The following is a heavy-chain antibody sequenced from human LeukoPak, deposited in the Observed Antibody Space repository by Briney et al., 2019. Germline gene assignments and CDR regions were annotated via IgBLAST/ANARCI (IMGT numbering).Heavy chain of an antibody. CDR2: ISAYNGNT. CDR1: GYTFTSYG. D-gene: IGHD2-2*01. J-gene: IGHJ4*02. V-gene: IGHV1-18*01. Sequence: GASVKVSCKASGYTFTSYGISWVRQAPGQGLEWMGWISAYNGNTNYAQKLQGRVTMTTDTSTSTAYMELRSLRSDDTAVYYCARDRPPRGCSSTSCYPIDYWGQGTLVTVSS. CDR3: ARDRPPRGCSSTSCYPIDY.